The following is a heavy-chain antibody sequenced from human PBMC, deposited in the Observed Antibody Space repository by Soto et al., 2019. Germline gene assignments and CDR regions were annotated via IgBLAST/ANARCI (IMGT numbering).Heavy chain of an antibody. CDR3: ARDCSSTSCYIGYSNYAYQRMDV. V-gene: IGHV1-69*06. J-gene: IGHJ6*02. D-gene: IGHD2-2*02. CDR1: GATFSSYA. Sequence: SVKVSCKASGATFSSYAISWVRQPPGQGLEWMGGIIPIFGTANYAQKFQGRVTITAYKSTSTAYMELRSLRSADTAVYYCARDCSSTSCYIGYSNYAYQRMDVWGQGTTDTVSS. CDR2: IIPIFGTA.